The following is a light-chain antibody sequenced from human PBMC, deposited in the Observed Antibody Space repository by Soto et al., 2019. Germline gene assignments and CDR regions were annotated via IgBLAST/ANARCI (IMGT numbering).Light chain of an antibody. CDR2: DAS. CDR1: QSVSSY. J-gene: IGKJ4*01. V-gene: IGKV3-11*01. Sequence: EIVMTQSPATLSVSPWERATLSCMASQSVSSYLAWYQQKPGQAPRLVIYDASKRATGIPARFSGSGSGTDFTLTISSLEPEDFAVYYCQQRSSWRVTFGGGTKVDIK. CDR3: QQRSSWRVT.